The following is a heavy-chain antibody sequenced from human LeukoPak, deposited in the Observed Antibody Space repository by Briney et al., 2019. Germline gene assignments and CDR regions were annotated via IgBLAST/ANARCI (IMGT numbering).Heavy chain of an antibody. J-gene: IGHJ4*02. V-gene: IGHV1-18*01. CDR1: GYTFTSYD. D-gene: IGHD4-23*01. CDR3: ARDRIRWNPYLLGY. CDR2: ISVYNGNT. Sequence: ASVKVSCKASGYTFTSYDISWVRQAPGQGLEWMGWISVYNGNTNYAQKLQGGVTMTTDTSTSTAYMELRSLRSDDTAVYSCARDRIRWNPYLLGYWGQGTLVTVSS.